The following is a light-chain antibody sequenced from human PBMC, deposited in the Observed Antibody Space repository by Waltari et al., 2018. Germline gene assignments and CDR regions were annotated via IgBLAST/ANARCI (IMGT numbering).Light chain of an antibody. V-gene: IGKV3-20*01. J-gene: IGKJ2*01. CDR2: GAS. CDR1: QSVSSSY. CDR3: QQYGSSPQYT. Sequence: EIVLTQSPGTLSLSPGDRATLSCRASQSVSSSYLAWYQQKPGQAPRLLNYGASSRATGIPDRFSGSGSGTDFTLTISRLEPEDFAVYYCQQYGSSPQYTFGQGTKLEIK.